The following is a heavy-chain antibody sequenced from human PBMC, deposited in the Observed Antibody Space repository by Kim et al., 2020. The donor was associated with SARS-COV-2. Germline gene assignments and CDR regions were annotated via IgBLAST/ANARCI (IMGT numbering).Heavy chain of an antibody. CDR2: VSSNGGST. CDR1: GFTFSSYA. J-gene: IGHJ6*03. V-gene: IGHV3-64*01. CDR3: ARPYSNYYYYYMDV. Sequence: GGSLRLSCAASGFTFSSYAMHWVRQAPGKGLEYVSAVSSNGGSTYYANSVKGRFTISRDNSKNTLYLQMGSLRAEDMAVYYCARPYSNYYYYYMDVWGKGTTVTVSS. D-gene: IGHD4-4*01.